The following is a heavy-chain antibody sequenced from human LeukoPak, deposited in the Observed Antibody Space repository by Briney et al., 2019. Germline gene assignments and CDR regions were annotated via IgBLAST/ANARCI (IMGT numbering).Heavy chain of an antibody. CDR3: ARDDTVISVFDI. CDR1: GGSISSGGYY. CDR2: IYHSGST. V-gene: IGHV4-31*03. D-gene: IGHD5-18*01. Sequence: SETLSLTCTVSGGSISSGGYYWSWIRQHPGRGLQWIGYIYHSGSTYYNPSLKSRVTISVDTSKNQFSLRVNSVTAADTAVYFCARDDTVISVFDIWGQGTMVTVSS. J-gene: IGHJ3*02.